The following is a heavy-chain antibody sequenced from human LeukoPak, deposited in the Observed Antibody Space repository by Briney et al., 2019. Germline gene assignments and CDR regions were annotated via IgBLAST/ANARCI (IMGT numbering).Heavy chain of an antibody. D-gene: IGHD2-15*01. CDR3: AKKVGDTYSSWYMDV. V-gene: IGHV3-23*01. Sequence: GGSLRLSCAASGFSFGSFAMSWVRQAPGKGLEWVSGIIGSGGTTFYADSVKGRFTISRDNSKNTLYLQMNSLRAEDTAIYYCAKKVGDTYSSWYMDVWGKGTTVTVSS. CDR2: IIGSGGTT. J-gene: IGHJ6*03. CDR1: GFSFGSFA.